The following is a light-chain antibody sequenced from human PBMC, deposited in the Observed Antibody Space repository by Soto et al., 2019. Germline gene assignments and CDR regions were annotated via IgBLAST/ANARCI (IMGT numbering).Light chain of an antibody. CDR1: SSDVGSYNY. CDR3: SSYTSSSTHNYV. J-gene: IGLJ1*01. Sequence: QSALTQPASVSGSPGQSITISCTGTSSDVGSYNYVSWYQQHPGKAPKLMIYEVSNRPSGISTRFSGSKSGNTASLTISGLQAEDEADYYCSSYTSSSTHNYVFGSGTKLTVL. V-gene: IGLV2-14*01. CDR2: EVS.